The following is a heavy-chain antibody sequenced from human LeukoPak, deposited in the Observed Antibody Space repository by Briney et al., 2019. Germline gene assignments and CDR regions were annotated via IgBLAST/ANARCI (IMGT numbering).Heavy chain of an antibody. CDR3: AKGDGYNYDNWFDP. D-gene: IGHD5-24*01. Sequence: GGSLRLSCAASGFTSSSYALSWVRQAPGKGLEWVSGISDNGGITYYADSVKGRFTISRDNSKNTLYLQMNSLRAEDTAVYYCAKGDGYNYDNWFDPWGQGTLVTVSS. CDR1: GFTSSSYA. CDR2: ISDNGGIT. J-gene: IGHJ5*02. V-gene: IGHV3-23*01.